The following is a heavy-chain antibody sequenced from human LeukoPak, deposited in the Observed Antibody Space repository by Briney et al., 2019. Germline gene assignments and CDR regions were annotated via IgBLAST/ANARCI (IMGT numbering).Heavy chain of an antibody. D-gene: IGHD1-26*01. CDR1: GYTFSSYH. Sequence: ASVKVSCKASGYTFSSYHIHWVRQAPGQGLEWMGRINPSFNPGVDVTTYAQKFQGRVTLTRDTSTNTVYMELSSLRSEDTAVYYCARAWESIAGYYFDYWGQGTLVTISS. V-gene: IGHV1-46*01. J-gene: IGHJ4*02. CDR2: INPSFNPGVDVT. CDR3: ARAWESIAGYYFDY.